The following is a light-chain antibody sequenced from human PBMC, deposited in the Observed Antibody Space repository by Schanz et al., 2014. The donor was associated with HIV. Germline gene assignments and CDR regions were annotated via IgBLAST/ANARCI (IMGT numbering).Light chain of an antibody. CDR1: QHITNY. Sequence: EIVLTQSPATLSLSPGETATLSCRASQHITNYLAWYQQKPGQAPRLLIYGASTRATGIPARFSGSGSGTEFTLTISSLQSEDFAVYYCQQYVNWPRTFGQGTKVQI. J-gene: IGKJ1*01. CDR2: GAS. V-gene: IGKV3-15*01. CDR3: QQYVNWPRT.